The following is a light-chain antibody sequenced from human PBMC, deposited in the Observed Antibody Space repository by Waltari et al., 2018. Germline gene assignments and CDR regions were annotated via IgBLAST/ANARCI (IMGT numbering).Light chain of an antibody. CDR2: KAS. CDR1: QSISTW. V-gene: IGKV1-5*03. CDR3: QQYNSYLLT. J-gene: IGKJ4*01. Sequence: DIKMTQSPSTLSASVGDRVTITCRASQSISTWLAWYQQKPGKAPKLLIYKASTLETGVPSRFSGSGSGTEFTLTISSLQPDDFATYFCQQYNSYLLTFGGGTKVEIQ.